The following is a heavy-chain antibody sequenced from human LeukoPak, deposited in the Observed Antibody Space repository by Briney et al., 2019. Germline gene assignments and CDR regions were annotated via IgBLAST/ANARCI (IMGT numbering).Heavy chain of an antibody. CDR1: GYTFTYRY. CDR3: AIARPNYYYYYGMDV. V-gene: IGHV1-45*02. J-gene: IGHJ6*02. CDR2: ITPFNGNT. Sequence: SVKVSRKASGYTFTYRYLHWVRQAPGQALEWMGWITPFNGNTNYAQKFQDRVTITRDRSMSTAYMELSSLRSEDTAMYYCAIARPNYYYYYGMDVWGQGTTVTVSS.